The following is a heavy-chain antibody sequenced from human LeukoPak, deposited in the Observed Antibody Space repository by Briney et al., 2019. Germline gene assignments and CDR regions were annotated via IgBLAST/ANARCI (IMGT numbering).Heavy chain of an antibody. Sequence: SVKVSCKASGGTFSSYAISWVRQAPGQGLEWMGGIIPIFGTANYAQKFQGRVTITADESTSPAYMELSSLRSEDTAVYYCARDLGTRYCSGGSCYYYYMDVWGKGTTVTVSS. V-gene: IGHV1-69*13. CDR3: ARDLGTRYCSGGSCYYYYMDV. CDR2: IIPIFGTA. D-gene: IGHD2-15*01. J-gene: IGHJ6*03. CDR1: GGTFSSYA.